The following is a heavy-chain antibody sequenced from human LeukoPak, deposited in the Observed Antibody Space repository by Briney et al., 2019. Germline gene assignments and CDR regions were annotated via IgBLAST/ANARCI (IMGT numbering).Heavy chain of an antibody. CDR2: INPNSGGT. J-gene: IGHJ4*02. CDR1: GYTFTGYY. Sequence: VASVKVSCKASGYTFTGYYMHWVRQAPGQGLEWMGWINPNSGGTNYAQKFRGRVTMTRDTSISTAYMELRRLRSDDTAVYYCARARLRSVVVPAALGGYWGQGTLVTVSS. CDR3: ARARLRSVVVPAALGGY. D-gene: IGHD2-2*01. V-gene: IGHV1-2*02.